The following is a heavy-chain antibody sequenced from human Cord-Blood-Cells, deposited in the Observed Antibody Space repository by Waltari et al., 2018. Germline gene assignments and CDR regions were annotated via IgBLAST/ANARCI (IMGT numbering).Heavy chain of an antibody. CDR2: IYYSGST. D-gene: IGHD5-12*01. CDR1: GGSISSSSYY. CDR3: ARVGATFDAFDI. Sequence: QLQLQESGPGLVKPSETLSLTCTVPGGSISSSSYYWAWLRQPPGKGLEWIGSIYYSGSTYYNPSLKSRVTISVDTSKNQFSLKLSSVTAADTAVYYCARVGATFDAFDIWGQGTMVTVSS. V-gene: IGHV4-39*01. J-gene: IGHJ3*02.